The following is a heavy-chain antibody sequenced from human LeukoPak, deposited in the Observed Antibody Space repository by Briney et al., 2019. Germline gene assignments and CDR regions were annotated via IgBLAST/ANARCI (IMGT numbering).Heavy chain of an antibody. CDR2: IYYSGST. Sequence: SETLSLTCTVSGGSISSYYWSWIRQPPGKGLEWIGYIYYSGSTNYNPSLKSRVTISVDTSKNQFSLKLSSVTAADTAVYYCARAPGGTVTTDYWGQGTLVTVSS. V-gene: IGHV4-59*08. CDR1: GGSISSYY. CDR3: ARAPGGTVTTDY. J-gene: IGHJ4*02. D-gene: IGHD4-17*01.